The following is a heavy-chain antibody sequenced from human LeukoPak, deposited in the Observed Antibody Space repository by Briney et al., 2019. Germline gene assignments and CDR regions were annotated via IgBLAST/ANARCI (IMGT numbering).Heavy chain of an antibody. CDR2: ISWNSGSI. CDR3: AITVDCRATTDCYSYFHH. J-gene: IGHJ1*01. D-gene: IGHD2-21*02. V-gene: IGHV3-9*01. CDR1: GFRFDDYT. Sequence: GGSPRLSCAVSGFRFDDYTMHWVRQAPGKGLEWVSGISWNSGSIHYADSVKGRFTISRDNAKDTLYLQVNSLRAEDTAVYYCAITVDCRATTDCYSYFHHWGQGTLVTVSS.